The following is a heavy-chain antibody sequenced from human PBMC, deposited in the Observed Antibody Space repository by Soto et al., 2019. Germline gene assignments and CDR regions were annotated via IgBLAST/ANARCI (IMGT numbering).Heavy chain of an antibody. J-gene: IGHJ5*02. V-gene: IGHV4-31*03. CDR2: IYYSGST. CDR1: GGSISSGGYY. CDR3: ARGELRFWFDP. Sequence: SETLSLTCTVSGGSISSGGYYWSWIRQHPGKGLEWIGYIYYSGSTYYNPSLKSRVTISVDTSKNQYSLKLSSVTAADTAVYYCARGELRFWFDPWGQGTLVTVSS. D-gene: IGHD1-26*01.